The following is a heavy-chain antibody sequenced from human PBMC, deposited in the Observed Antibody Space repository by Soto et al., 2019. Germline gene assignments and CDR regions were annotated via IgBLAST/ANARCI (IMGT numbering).Heavy chain of an antibody. V-gene: IGHV3-23*01. CDR2: IRGGGDTT. Sequence: EVQLLESGGGLVQPGGSLRLSCAASGFTFNNYAMTWVRQAPGKGMEWVSAIRGGGDTTSYADSVKGRVTVSRDGSKNSRDLQMSSRRAEDTAVYYCAKGRGGSGILPPRVDFLCQGTLVTVSS. D-gene: IGHD6-13*01. CDR3: AKGRGGSGILPPRVDF. CDR1: GFTFNNYA. J-gene: IGHJ4*02.